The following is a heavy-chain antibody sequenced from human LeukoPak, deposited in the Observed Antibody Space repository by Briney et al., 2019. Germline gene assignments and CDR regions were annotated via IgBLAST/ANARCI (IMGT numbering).Heavy chain of an antibody. Sequence: GGSLRLSCAASGFTFSSYAMSWVRQAPGKGLEWVSAISGSGGSTYYADSVKGRFTISRDNSKNTLYLQTNSLRAEDTAVYYCAKDLRGYYGSGSYYFNWFDPWGQGTLVTVSS. V-gene: IGHV3-23*01. CDR2: ISGSGGST. CDR1: GFTFSSYA. J-gene: IGHJ5*02. D-gene: IGHD3-10*01. CDR3: AKDLRGYYGSGSYYFNWFDP.